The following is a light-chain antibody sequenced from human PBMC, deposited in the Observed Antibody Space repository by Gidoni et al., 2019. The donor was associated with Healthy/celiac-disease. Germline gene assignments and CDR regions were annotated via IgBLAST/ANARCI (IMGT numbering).Light chain of an antibody. J-gene: IGKJ4*01. V-gene: IGKV3-11*01. CDR1: QSVSSY. Sequence: EIVFTQSRATLSLSPGERATISCRASQSVSSYLAWYQQKPGQAPRLLIYDASNRATGIPARFSGSGSGTDFTLTISSLEPEDFAVYYCQQRSNWPPLTFGGGTKVEIK. CDR3: QQRSNWPPLT. CDR2: DAS.